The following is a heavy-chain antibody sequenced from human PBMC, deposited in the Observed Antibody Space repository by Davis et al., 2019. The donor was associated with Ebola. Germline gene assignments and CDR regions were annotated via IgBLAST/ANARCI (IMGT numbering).Heavy chain of an antibody. CDR2: ISSSSSYI. CDR1: GFTFSSYS. J-gene: IGHJ3*02. CDR3: AREKLLWFGELFLDNAFDI. V-gene: IGHV3-21*01. Sequence: GGSLRLSCAASGFTFSSYSMNWVRQAPGKGLEWVSSISSSSSYIYYADSVKGRFTISRDNAKNSLYLQMNSLRAEDTAVYYCAREKLLWFGELFLDNAFDIWGQGTMVTVSS. D-gene: IGHD3-10*01.